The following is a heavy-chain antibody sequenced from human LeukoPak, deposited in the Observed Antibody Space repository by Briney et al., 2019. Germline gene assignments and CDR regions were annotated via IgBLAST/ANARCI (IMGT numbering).Heavy chain of an antibody. V-gene: IGHV1-46*01. CDR2: INPSGGST. CDR3: ARAVDCSSTSCYTPLDY. D-gene: IGHD2-2*02. J-gene: IGHJ4*02. Sequence: GSSVKVSCKASGGTFSSYAISWVRQAPGQGLEWMGIINPSGGSTSYAQKFQGRVTMTRDTSTSTVYMELSSLRSEDTAVYYCARAVDCSSTSCYTPLDYWGQGTLVTVSS. CDR1: GGTFSSYA.